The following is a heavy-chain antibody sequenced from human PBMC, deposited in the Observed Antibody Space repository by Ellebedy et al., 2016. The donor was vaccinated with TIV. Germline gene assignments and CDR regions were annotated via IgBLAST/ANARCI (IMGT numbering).Heavy chain of an antibody. V-gene: IGHV1-8*01. J-gene: IGHJ2*01. CDR1: GYTFTSYD. D-gene: IGHD2-15*01. CDR3: ARDCSGGSCYRGDWYFDL. Sequence: ASVKVSCKASGYTFTSYDINWVRQATGQGLEWMGWMNPNSGNTGYAQKFQGRVTMTRNTSISTAYMELSSLRSEDTAVYYCARDCSGGSCYRGDWYFDLWGRGTLVTVSS. CDR2: MNPNSGNT.